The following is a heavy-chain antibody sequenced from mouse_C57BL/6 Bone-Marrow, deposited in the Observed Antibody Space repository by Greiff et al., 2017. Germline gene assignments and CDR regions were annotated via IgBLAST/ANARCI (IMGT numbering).Heavy chain of an antibody. J-gene: IGHJ3*01. CDR1: GYSITSGYY. CDR3: ARQLRPAGFAY. CDR2: ISYDGSN. V-gene: IGHV3-6*01. D-gene: IGHD3-2*02. Sequence: EVHLVESGPGLVKPSQSLSLTCSVTGYSITSGYYWNWIRQFPGNKLEWMGYISYDGSNNSNPSLKNRISITRDTSKNQFFLKLNSVTTEDTATYYCARQLRPAGFAYWGQGTLVTVSA.